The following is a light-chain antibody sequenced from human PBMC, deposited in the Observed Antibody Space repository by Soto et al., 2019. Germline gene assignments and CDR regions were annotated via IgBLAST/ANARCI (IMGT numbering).Light chain of an antibody. CDR1: QSVGSRY. CDR3: QQYGRSPFT. CDR2: GAS. Sequence: EIVLTQSPGTLSLSPGERATLSCRASQSVGSRYLAWYQQKPGQAPRLLIYGASNRATGIPDRFSGSGSGTEFTLTISRLEPEDFEVYYCQQYGRSPFTFGPGTKAEIK. J-gene: IGKJ3*01. V-gene: IGKV3-20*01.